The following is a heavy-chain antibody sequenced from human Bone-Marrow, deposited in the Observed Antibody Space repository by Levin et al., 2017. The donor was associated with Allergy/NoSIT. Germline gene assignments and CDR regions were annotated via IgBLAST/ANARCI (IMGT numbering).Heavy chain of an antibody. Sequence: GESLKISCVASGFTFSDYYMSWIRQAPGKGLEWVSYISSSSSYTKYADSVKGRFTISRDNAKNSLYLQMNSLRAEDTAVYNCARVYSSGSPLDYWGQGTLVTVSS. CDR1: GFTFSDYY. CDR3: ARVYSSGSPLDY. J-gene: IGHJ4*02. V-gene: IGHV3-11*05. D-gene: IGHD6-19*01. CDR2: ISSSSSYT.